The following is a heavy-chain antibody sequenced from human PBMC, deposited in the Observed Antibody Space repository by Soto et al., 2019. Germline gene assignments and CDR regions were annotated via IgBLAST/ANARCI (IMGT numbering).Heavy chain of an antibody. V-gene: IGHV4-31*03. CDR3: ARGGVSYFYGSGSLNYYYYSGRDV. CDR2: ISYSGST. D-gene: IGHD3-10*01. J-gene: IGHJ6*02. CDR1: GGSISSGGYY. Sequence: PSETLSLTCTVSGGSISSGGYYWSWIRQHPGTGLEWIGHISYSGSTYYNTSLKSRVTISVDTSRNQFSLKLSSVNAADTDVYYCARGGVSYFYGSGSLNYYYYSGRDVWGQGTTVTVSS.